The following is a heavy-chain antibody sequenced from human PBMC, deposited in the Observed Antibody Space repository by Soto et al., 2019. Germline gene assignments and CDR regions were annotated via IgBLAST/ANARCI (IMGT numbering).Heavy chain of an antibody. D-gene: IGHD1-1*01. V-gene: IGHV1-69*06. J-gene: IGHJ4*02. Sequence: ASVKVSCKASGGTFSDYTIDWVRQAPGQGLEWMGGIIPLFGKANYAQKFQGRLTITADKSTSTAHMELSSLRSEDTAVYCCARAQDAYNSLPPFDYWGQGTLVTVSS. CDR2: IIPLFGKA. CDR3: ARAQDAYNSLPPFDY. CDR1: GGTFSDYT.